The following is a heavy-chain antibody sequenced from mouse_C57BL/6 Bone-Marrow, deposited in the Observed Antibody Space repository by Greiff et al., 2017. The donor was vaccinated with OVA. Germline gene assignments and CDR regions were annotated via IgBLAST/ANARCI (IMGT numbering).Heavy chain of an antibody. CDR3: AREGKVVAKNFDV. CDR1: GYAFSSYW. J-gene: IGHJ1*03. CDR2: ISPGDGDT. V-gene: IGHV1-80*01. D-gene: IGHD1-1*01. Sequence: QVQLQQSGAELVKPGASVKISCKASGYAFSSYWMNWIGQISPGDGDTNYNGKFKGKATLTADKSSSTGYMQLSSLTSEDSAVYVCAREGKVVAKNFDVWGTGTTVTVSS.